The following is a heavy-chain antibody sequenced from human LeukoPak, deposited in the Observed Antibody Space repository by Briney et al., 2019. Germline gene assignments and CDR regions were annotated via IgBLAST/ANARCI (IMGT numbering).Heavy chain of an antibody. D-gene: IGHD5-12*01. CDR2: LDPEDGET. CDR3: ATAAVSLGYSGYDLD. J-gene: IGHJ4*02. Sequence: ASVKVSCKVSGYTLTELSMHWVRQAPGKGLEWMGGLDPEDGETIYAQKFQGRVTMTEDTSTDTAYMELSSLRSEDTAVYYCATAAVSLGYSGYDLDWGQGTLVTVSS. V-gene: IGHV1-24*01. CDR1: GYTLTELS.